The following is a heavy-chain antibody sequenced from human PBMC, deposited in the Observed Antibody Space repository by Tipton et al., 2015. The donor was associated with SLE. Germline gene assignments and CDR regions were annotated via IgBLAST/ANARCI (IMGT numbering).Heavy chain of an antibody. CDR3: ARDDSSGGFDI. J-gene: IGHJ3*02. CDR1: GFTFSNYW. D-gene: IGHD3-10*01. Sequence: SLRLSCAASGFTFSNYWMTWVRQAPGKGLEWVANIKEDGGEKSYVDSVKGRFTISRDNAKNSLYLQMDSLRAEDTAVYYCARDDSSGGFDIWGLGTVVTVSS. CDR2: IKEDGGEK. V-gene: IGHV3-7*01.